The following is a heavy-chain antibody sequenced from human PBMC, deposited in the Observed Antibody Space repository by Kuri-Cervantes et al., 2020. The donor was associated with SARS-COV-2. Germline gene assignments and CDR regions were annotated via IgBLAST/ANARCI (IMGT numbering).Heavy chain of an antibody. CDR1: GFSFSSYG. D-gene: IGHD2-15*01. J-gene: IGHJ4*02. V-gene: IGHV4-39*01. CDR3: VRVDCSAGTCYRRSFDY. CDR2: IYYSGST. Sequence: GSLRLSCAASGFSFSSYGMSWVRQPPGQGLEWIGSIYYSGSTYYNPSLNSRVTISVDTSKNQFSLKLTSVTAADTAVYYCVRVDCSAGTCYRRSFDYWGRGTLVTVSS.